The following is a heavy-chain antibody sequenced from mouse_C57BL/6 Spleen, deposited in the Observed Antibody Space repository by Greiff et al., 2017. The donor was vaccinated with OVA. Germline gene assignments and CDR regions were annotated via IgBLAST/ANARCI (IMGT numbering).Heavy chain of an antibody. CDR2: ISYDGSN. J-gene: IGHJ2*01. Sequence: EVKLLESGPGLVKPSQSLSLTCSVTGYSITSGYYWNWIRQFPGNKLEWMGYISYDGSNNYNPSLKNRISITRDTSKNQFFLKLNSVTTEDTATYYCARGGYYGNFIPFDYWGQGTTLTVSS. CDR1: GYSITSGYY. D-gene: IGHD2-1*01. CDR3: ARGGYYGNFIPFDY. V-gene: IGHV3-6*01.